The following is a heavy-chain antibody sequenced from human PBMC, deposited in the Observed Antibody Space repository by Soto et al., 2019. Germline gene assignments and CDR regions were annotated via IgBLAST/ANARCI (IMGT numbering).Heavy chain of an antibody. CDR1: GASTSGNY. CDR2: IYDSGST. Sequence: QVQLQESGPGLVKPSETLSHTCTVSGASTSGNYWSWIRQPPGKGLEWIGYIYDSGSTNYSPSLQSRVTMSVDRSKNQFSLALTSVTAADTALYFCARYRRGTGWYYLDYWGQGILVTVSS. J-gene: IGHJ4*02. CDR3: ARYRRGTGWYYLDY. V-gene: IGHV4-59*01. D-gene: IGHD6-19*01.